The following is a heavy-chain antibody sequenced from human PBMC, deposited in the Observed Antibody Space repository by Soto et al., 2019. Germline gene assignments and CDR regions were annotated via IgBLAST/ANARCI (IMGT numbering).Heavy chain of an antibody. V-gene: IGHV1-46*01. Sequence: ASVKVSCKVSGYTLTELSMHWVRQAPGQGLEWMGIINSGGGSTSYAQKFQGRVTMTRDTSTSTVYMELSSLRSEDAAVYYCARDLAGLTTVLYFYGMDVWGQGTTVTVSS. CDR3: ARDLAGLTTVLYFYGMDV. CDR1: GYTLTELS. D-gene: IGHD4-4*01. J-gene: IGHJ6*02. CDR2: INSGGGST.